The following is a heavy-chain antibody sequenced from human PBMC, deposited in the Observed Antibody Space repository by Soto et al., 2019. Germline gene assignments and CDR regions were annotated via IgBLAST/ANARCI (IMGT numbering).Heavy chain of an antibody. CDR2: ISAYNGNT. V-gene: IGHV1-18*04. CDR1: GYTFTSYG. J-gene: IGHJ4*02. CDR3: AREGGGRGYYDSSGYFDY. D-gene: IGHD3-22*01. Sequence: ASVKVSCKXSGYTFTSYGISWVRQAPGQGLEWMGWISAYNGNTNYAQKLQGRVTMTTDTATSTAYMELRSLRSDDTAVYYCAREGGGRGYYDSSGYFDYWGQGTLVTVSS.